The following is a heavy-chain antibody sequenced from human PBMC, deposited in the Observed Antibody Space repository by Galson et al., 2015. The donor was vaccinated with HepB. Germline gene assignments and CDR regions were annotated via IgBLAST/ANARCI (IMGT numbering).Heavy chain of an antibody. Sequence: SVKVSCKASGGTFSSYAISWVRQAPRQGLEWVGRIVPVLDVANYAQSFQGRVTITADKSTNTAYMELSRLRSEDTAVYYCARARDAGTYLYYYYGMDVWGQGTTVTVSS. CDR2: IVPVLDVA. D-gene: IGHD1-26*01. V-gene: IGHV1-69*04. J-gene: IGHJ6*02. CDR3: ARARDAGTYLYYYYGMDV. CDR1: GGTFSSYA.